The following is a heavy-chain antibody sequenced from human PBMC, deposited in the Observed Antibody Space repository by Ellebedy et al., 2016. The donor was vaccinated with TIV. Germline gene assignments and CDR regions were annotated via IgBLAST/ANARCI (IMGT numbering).Heavy chain of an antibody. CDR3: ARLDGSGSYSAFDI. Sequence: MPSETLSLTCTVSGGSISSSSYYWGWIRQPPGKGLEWIGSIYYSGSTYYNPSLKSRVTISVDTSKNQFSLKLSSVTAADTAVYYCARLDGSGSYSAFDIWGQGTMVTVSS. CDR2: IYYSGST. J-gene: IGHJ3*02. V-gene: IGHV4-39*01. CDR1: GGSISSSSYY. D-gene: IGHD3-10*01.